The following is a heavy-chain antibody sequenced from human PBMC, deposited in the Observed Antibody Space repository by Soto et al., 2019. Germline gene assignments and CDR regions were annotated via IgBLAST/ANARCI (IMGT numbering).Heavy chain of an antibody. CDR3: ARDLGGAFPSIMDV. CDR1: GFTFSAYA. CDR2: ITSVGIST. V-gene: IGHV3-64*01. Sequence: EVQVVESGGGLVQPGGSLRLSCAASGFTFSAYAMHWVRQAPGKGLEYVSAITSVGISTYYANSVKGRFTISRDNSKNRLYLQMGSMRDEDVAVYYCARDLGGAFPSIMDVWGRGTTVTVSS. J-gene: IGHJ6*02.